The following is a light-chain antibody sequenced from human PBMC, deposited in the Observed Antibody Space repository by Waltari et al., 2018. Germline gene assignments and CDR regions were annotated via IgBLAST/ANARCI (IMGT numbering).Light chain of an antibody. Sequence: IQLTQSPSSLSASVGDRVTITCRASQGISNYFAWYQQKPGKVPKLLIHSASTLQRGVPSRFSGSGSGTDFTLTISSLQPEDFATYYCQQLHSPGYTFGQGTKLEIK. CDR3: QQLHSPGYT. J-gene: IGKJ2*01. CDR2: SAS. CDR1: QGISNY. V-gene: IGKV1-9*01.